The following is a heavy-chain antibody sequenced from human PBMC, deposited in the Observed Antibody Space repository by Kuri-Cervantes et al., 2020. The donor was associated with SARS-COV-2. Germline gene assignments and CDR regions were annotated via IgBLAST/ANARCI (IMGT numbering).Heavy chain of an antibody. CDR2: IYYSGSA. CDR3: ARRHYDILAYGMDV. D-gene: IGHD3-9*01. CDR1: GGSIGSSSYY. J-gene: IGHJ6*02. Sequence: SETLSLTCTVSGGSIGSSSYYWGWIRQPPGKGLEWIGSIYYSGSAYYNPSLKSRVTISVDTSKNQFSLKLSSVTAADTAVYYCARRHYDILAYGMDVWGQGTTVTVSS. V-gene: IGHV4-39*01.